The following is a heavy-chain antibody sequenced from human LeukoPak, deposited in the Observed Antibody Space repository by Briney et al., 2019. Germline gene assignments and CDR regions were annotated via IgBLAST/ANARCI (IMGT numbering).Heavy chain of an antibody. CDR2: IIPIFGTA. Sequence: SVKVSCKASGGTFSSYAISWVRQAPGQGLEWMGGIIPIFGTANYAQKFQGRVTITADKSTSTAYMELSSLRSEDTAVYYCAREAYSGSYYYYYYYMDVWGKGTTVTISS. J-gene: IGHJ6*03. CDR1: GGTFSSYA. D-gene: IGHD1-26*01. CDR3: AREAYSGSYYYYYYYMDV. V-gene: IGHV1-69*06.